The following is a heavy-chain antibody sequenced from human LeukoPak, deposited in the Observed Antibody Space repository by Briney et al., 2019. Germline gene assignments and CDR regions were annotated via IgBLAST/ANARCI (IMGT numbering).Heavy chain of an antibody. D-gene: IGHD3-22*01. CDR2: ISGSGGST. V-gene: IGHV3-23*01. Sequence: HPGGSLRLSCAASGFTFSSYAMSWVRQAPGKGLEWVSAISGSGGSTYYADSVKGGFTISRDNSKNTLYLQMNSLRAEDTAVYYCAKAATYYYDSSGYPLLYFDYWGQGTLVTVSS. J-gene: IGHJ4*02. CDR1: GFTFSSYA. CDR3: AKAATYYYDSSGYPLLYFDY.